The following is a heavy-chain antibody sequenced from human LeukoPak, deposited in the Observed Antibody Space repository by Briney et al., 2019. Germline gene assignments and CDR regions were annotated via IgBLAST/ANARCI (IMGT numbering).Heavy chain of an antibody. D-gene: IGHD3-16*01. J-gene: IGHJ3*02. CDR2: FDPEDGET. CDR1: GYTLTELS. V-gene: IGHV1-24*01. CDR3: ARPRWYWGSRAHAFDI. Sequence: GASVKVSCKVSGYTLTELSMHWVRQAPGKGLEWMGGFDPEDGETIYAQKLQGRVTMTTDTSTSTAYMELRSLRSDDTAVYYCARPRWYWGSRAHAFDIWGQGTMVTVSS.